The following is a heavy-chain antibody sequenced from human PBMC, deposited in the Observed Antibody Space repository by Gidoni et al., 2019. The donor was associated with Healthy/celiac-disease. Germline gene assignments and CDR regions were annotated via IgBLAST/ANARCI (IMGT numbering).Heavy chain of an antibody. CDR2: IYYRGST. V-gene: IGHV4-39*01. J-gene: IGHJ3*02. D-gene: IGHD6-6*01. CDR1: GGSISCSSYS. Sequence: QLQLQQSGPGLVKPSEPLSLTCTVSGGSISCSSYSWGWTRQPPGKGLEWIGSIYYRGSTNYNPSLKSRVTRSVDTSKNQFSLKLSAVTAADTAVYYCARPQLVRAFDIWGQGTMVTVSS. CDR3: ARPQLVRAFDI.